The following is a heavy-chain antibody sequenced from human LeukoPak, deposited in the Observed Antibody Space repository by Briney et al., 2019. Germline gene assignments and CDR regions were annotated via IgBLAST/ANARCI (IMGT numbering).Heavy chain of an antibody. CDR2: VRSKTDGGTT. D-gene: IGHD4/OR15-4a*01. V-gene: IGHV3-15*01. Sequence: GGSLRLSCAASGFTFSDAWMSWVRQAREKGLEWVGNVRSKTDGGTTDYAAPVKGRFTISRDDSKNTVFLQMNSLKTEDTAVYFCTTGGLWDPHDYWGQGTLVTVCS. J-gene: IGHJ4*02. CDR1: GFTFSDAW. CDR3: TTGGLWDPHDY.